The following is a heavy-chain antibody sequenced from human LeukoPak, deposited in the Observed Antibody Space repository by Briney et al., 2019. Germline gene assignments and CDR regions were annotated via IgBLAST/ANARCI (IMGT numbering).Heavy chain of an antibody. Sequence: SETLSLTCTVSGGSISSYYWSWIRQPPGKGLEWIGYIYYSGSTNYNPSLKSRVTISVDTSKNQFSLKLSSVTAADTPVYYCARDVGYSYGFDYWGQGTLVTVSS. D-gene: IGHD5-18*01. CDR2: IYYSGST. CDR3: ARDVGYSYGFDY. J-gene: IGHJ4*02. V-gene: IGHV4-59*01. CDR1: GGSISSYY.